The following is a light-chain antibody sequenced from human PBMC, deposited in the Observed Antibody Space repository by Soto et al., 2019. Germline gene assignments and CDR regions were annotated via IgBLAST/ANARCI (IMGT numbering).Light chain of an antibody. J-gene: IGKJ4*01. CDR1: QSVSSY. V-gene: IGKV3-11*01. CDR2: DAS. CDR3: QQRSNWPLT. Sequence: EIVMTQSQAPLSVSPAERATLSCRASQSVSSYLAWYQQKPGQAPRRLIYDASNWATGVPARFSGSGSGTDFTLTISSLQPEDFAVYYCQQRSNWPLTFGGGTQVDIK.